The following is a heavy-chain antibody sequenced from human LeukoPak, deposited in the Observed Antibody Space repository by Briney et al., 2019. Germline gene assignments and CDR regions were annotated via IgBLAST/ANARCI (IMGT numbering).Heavy chain of an antibody. CDR2: ISGSGGST. D-gene: IGHD1-26*01. Sequence: PGGSLRLSCAASGFTFSSYAMSWVRQAPGKGLEWVPAISGSGGSTYYADSVKGRFTISRDNSKNTLYLQMNSLRAEDTAVYYCANMGATTYAVDYWGQGTLVTVSS. CDR1: GFTFSSYA. J-gene: IGHJ4*02. V-gene: IGHV3-23*01. CDR3: ANMGATTYAVDY.